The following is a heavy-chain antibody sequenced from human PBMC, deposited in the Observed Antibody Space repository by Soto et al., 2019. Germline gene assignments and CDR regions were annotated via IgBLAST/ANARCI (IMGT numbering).Heavy chain of an antibody. CDR3: ARTLYSYGTDY. Sequence: EVQLLESGGGLVQPGGSLRLSCAASGFTFSSYAMSWFRQAPGKGLEWVSAISGRGGRTYYADSVKGRFTISRDNSKNTLYLQMNSLRAEDTAVYYCARTLYSYGTDYWGQGTLVTVSS. CDR2: ISGRGGRT. V-gene: IGHV3-23*01. J-gene: IGHJ4*02. CDR1: GFTFSSYA. D-gene: IGHD5-18*01.